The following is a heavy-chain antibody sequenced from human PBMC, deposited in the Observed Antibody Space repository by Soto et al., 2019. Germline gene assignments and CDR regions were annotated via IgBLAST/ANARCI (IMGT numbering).Heavy chain of an antibody. J-gene: IGHJ5*02. Sequence: SETLSLTCSVSGGTISGYYWTWIRQPAGKGLEWIGRIYSSGNTKYNPSLQSRVTMSLDTSNNQFSLRRTSVTAADTAVYYCARGKRFSGWFDPWGQGTLVTVSS. CDR3: ARGKRFSGWFDP. CDR2: IYSSGNT. CDR1: GGTISGYY. D-gene: IGHD3-3*01. V-gene: IGHV4-4*07.